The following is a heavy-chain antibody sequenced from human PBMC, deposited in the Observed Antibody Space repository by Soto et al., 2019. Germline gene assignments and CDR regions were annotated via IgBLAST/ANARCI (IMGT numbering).Heavy chain of an antibody. D-gene: IGHD4-4*01. Sequence: QVQLVQSGAEVKKPGASVKVSCKASGYTFTSYGISWVRQAPGQRLEWMGWINAYNGNTNYSQKLQGRVTMTTDTPTITAYMARRSLRSDDTAVYYCARVLHPFDHWGQGTLVTVSS. CDR3: ARVLHPFDH. CDR2: INAYNGNT. V-gene: IGHV1-18*01. J-gene: IGHJ5*02. CDR1: GYTFTSYG.